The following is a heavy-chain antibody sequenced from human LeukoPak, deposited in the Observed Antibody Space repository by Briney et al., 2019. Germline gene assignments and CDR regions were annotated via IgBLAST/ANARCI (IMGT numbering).Heavy chain of an antibody. CDR2: IRKRPNSYTT. Sequence: GGSLRLSCAASGFTFSSYSMNWVRQAPGKGLEWVGRIRKRPNSYTTEYAASVQGRFAISRDDSKNSLYLQMNSLKTEDTAVYYCARVSTTVAGSDYLDYWGQGTQVTISS. J-gene: IGHJ4*02. D-gene: IGHD6-19*01. V-gene: IGHV3-72*01. CDR3: ARVSTTVAGSDYLDY. CDR1: GFTFSSYS.